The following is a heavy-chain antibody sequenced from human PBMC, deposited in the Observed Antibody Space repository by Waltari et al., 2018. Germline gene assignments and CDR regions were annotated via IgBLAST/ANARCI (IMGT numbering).Heavy chain of an antibody. CDR3: ARDRTIRGVDYYDH. D-gene: IGHD3-10*01. V-gene: IGHV5-51*01. J-gene: IGHJ4*02. Sequence: EVQLVQSGAEVKEPGESLRIAWRGSEDNFGSYGIAWVRQMPGKGLEWRGIIYPGDSDTRYSPSFEGQVTMSADKSINTAYLQWSSLKATDTATYYCARDRTIRGVDYYDHWGQGTQVTVSS. CDR2: IYPGDSDT. CDR1: EDNFGSYG.